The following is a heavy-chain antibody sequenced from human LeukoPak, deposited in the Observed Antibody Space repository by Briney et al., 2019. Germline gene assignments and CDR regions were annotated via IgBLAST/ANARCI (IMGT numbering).Heavy chain of an antibody. V-gene: IGHV4-30-4*01. D-gene: IGHD2-2*01. Sequence: SETLSLTCTVSGGSISSGDYYWSWIRQPPGKGLEWIGYIYYSGSTYYNPSLKSRVTISVDTSKNQFSLKLSSVTAADTAVYYCASTYIVVPANDAFDIWGQGTMVTVSS. J-gene: IGHJ3*02. CDR2: IYYSGST. CDR3: ASTYIVVPANDAFDI. CDR1: GGSISSGDYY.